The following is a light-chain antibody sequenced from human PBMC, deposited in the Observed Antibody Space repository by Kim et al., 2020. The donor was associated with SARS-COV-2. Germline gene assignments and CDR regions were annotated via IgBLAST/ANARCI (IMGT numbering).Light chain of an antibody. J-gene: IGLJ2*01. CDR2: DVS. V-gene: IGLV2-8*01. CDR1: SSDVGGYNY. CDR3: SSYGGSDIVV. Sequence: GQSVTISCTGSSSDVGGYNYVSWYQQQPGKAPKLMIYDVSKRPSGVPDRFSGSKSGNTPSLTVSGLQAEDEADYYCSSYGGSDIVVFGGGTQLT.